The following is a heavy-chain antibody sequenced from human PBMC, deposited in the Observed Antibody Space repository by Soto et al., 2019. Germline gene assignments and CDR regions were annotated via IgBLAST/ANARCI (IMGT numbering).Heavy chain of an antibody. CDR2: IIPIFGTA. V-gene: IGHV1-69*06. Sequence: QVLLVQSGAEVKKPGSSVKVSCKASGGTFSSYAISWVRQAPGQGLEWMGGIIPIFGTANYAQKFQGRVTITADKSTSTAYMELSSLRSEDTAVYYCARGSYYYDSSGYTAWFDPWGQGTLVTVSS. CDR1: GGTFSSYA. D-gene: IGHD3-22*01. J-gene: IGHJ5*02. CDR3: ARGSYYYDSSGYTAWFDP.